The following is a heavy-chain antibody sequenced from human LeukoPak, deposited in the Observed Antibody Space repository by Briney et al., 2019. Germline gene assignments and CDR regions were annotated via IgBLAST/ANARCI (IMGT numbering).Heavy chain of an antibody. CDR2: IYYSGST. CDR1: GGSISSSSYY. D-gene: IGHD3-3*01. J-gene: IGHJ2*01. V-gene: IGHV4-39*01. Sequence: SETLSLTCTVSGGSISSSSYYWGWIRQPPGKGLEWIGSIYYSGSTYYNPSLKSRVTISVATSKNQFSLKLRSVTAADTAVYYCARHVLSGYLNYWYFDLWGRGTLVTVSS. CDR3: ARHVLSGYLNYWYFDL.